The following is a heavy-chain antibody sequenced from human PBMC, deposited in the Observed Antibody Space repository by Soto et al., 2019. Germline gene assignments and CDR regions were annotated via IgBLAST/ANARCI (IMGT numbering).Heavy chain of an antibody. CDR3: ARDPLLQHTDYGMDV. CDR2: INPSGGST. J-gene: IGHJ6*02. V-gene: IGHV1-46*01. CDR1: GYTFTSYY. D-gene: IGHD4-4*01. Sequence: QVQLVQSGAEVKKPGASVKVSCKASGYTFTSYYMHWVRQAPGQGLEWMGIINPSGGSTSYAQKFQGRVTMTRDTSTSTVYMELSSLRSDDTAVYYCARDPLLQHTDYGMDVWGQGTTVTVSS.